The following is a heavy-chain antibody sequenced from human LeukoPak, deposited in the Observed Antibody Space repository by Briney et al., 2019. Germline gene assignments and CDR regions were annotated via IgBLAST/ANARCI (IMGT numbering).Heavy chain of an antibody. CDR3: AKQLHSSAWDYFDY. CDR1: GFTFSSYA. Sequence: GGSLRLSCAASGFTFSSYAMSWVRQAPGKGLGWVSVFSDSPGSTYYADSVKGRFTISRDDSKNTLYLQMNSLRVEDTAIYYCAKQLHSSAWDYFDYWGRGTLVTVSS. V-gene: IGHV3-23*01. J-gene: IGHJ4*02. D-gene: IGHD6-19*01. CDR2: FSDSPGST.